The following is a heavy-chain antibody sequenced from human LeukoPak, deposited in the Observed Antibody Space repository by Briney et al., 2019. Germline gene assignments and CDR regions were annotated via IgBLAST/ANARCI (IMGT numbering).Heavy chain of an antibody. J-gene: IGHJ4*02. CDR2: IPYDGSNK. CDR3: ARCYVWENYLDY. V-gene: IGHV3-30-3*01. Sequence: GGSLRLSCTASGFTFSNYAMHWVRQAPGKGLEWVAVIPYDGSNKYYADSVKGRFTISRDNAKNSLYLQMNSLRAEDTAVYYCARCYVWENYLDYWGQGTLVTVSS. D-gene: IGHD3-16*01. CDR1: GFTFSNYA.